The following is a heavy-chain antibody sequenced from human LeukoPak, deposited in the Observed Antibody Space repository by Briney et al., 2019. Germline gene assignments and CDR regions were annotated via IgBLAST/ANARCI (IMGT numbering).Heavy chain of an antibody. V-gene: IGHV4-39*07. CDR1: GGSISSSSYY. CDR3: ARVGGSYYLDAFDI. D-gene: IGHD1-26*01. Sequence: TSETLSLTCTVSGGSISSSSYYWGWIRQPPGKGLEWIGSIYYSGSTYYNPSLKSRVTISVDTSKNQFSLKLSSVTAADTAVYYCARVGGSYYLDAFDIWGQGTMVTVSS. CDR2: IYYSGST. J-gene: IGHJ3*02.